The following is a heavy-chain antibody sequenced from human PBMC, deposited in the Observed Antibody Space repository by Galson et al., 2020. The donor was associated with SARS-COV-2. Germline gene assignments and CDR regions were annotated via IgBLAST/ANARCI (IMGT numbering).Heavy chain of an antibody. CDR3: ARDMNGRAGAFDI. D-gene: IGHD2-15*01. Sequence: SQNISCVASGFTSSISVIYLLRPAPGKVQELVAVISYDGRNTYYADSVRGRITIARDNSKNTLYLQMSSLRAEDTAVYYCARDMNGRAGAFDIWGQGTMVTVSS. J-gene: IGHJ3*02. CDR2: ISYDGRNT. CDR1: GFTSSISV. V-gene: IGHV3-30*03.